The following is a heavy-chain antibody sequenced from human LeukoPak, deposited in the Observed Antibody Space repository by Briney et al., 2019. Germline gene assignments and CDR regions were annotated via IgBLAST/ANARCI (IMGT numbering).Heavy chain of an antibody. D-gene: IGHD6-13*01. CDR2: IRYDGSNK. V-gene: IGHV3-30*02. CDR1: GFTFSSYG. CDR3: AKGSVIAAAGTFDY. J-gene: IGHJ4*02. Sequence: PGGSLRLSCAASGFTFSSYGMHWVRQAPGKGLEWVAFIRYDGSNKYYADSVRGRFTISRDNSKNTLYLQMNSLRAEDTAVYYCAKGSVIAAAGTFDYWGQGTLVTVSS.